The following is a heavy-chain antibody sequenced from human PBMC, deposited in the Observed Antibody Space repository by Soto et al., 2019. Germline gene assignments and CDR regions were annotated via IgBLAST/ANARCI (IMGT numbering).Heavy chain of an antibody. CDR2: IIPILGIA. V-gene: IGHV1-69*02. CDR3: VSSSIAVAGTLDY. D-gene: IGHD6-19*01. J-gene: IGHJ4*02. CDR1: GGTFSSYT. Sequence: QVQLVQSGAEVKKPGSSVKVSCKASGGTFSSYTISWVRQAPGQGLEWMGRIIPILGIANYAQKFQGRVTFTADKSTSTAYMELSSLRSANTAVYYCVSSSIAVAGTLDYWGQGTLVTVSS.